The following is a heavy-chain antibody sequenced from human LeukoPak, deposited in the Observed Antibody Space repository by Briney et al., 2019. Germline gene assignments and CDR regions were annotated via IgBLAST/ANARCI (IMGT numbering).Heavy chain of an antibody. V-gene: IGHV3-48*03. J-gene: IGHJ4*02. CDR1: GFIFSNYD. CDR2: MSSSGSSI. CDR3: VKDSEATFGY. Sequence: GGSLRLSCAASGFIFSNYDMNWVRQAPGKGLEWISYMSSSGSSIYYADSVKGRFTISRNNAKNSLYLQMNSLRAGDTAVYYCVKDSEATFGYWGQGTLVTVSS.